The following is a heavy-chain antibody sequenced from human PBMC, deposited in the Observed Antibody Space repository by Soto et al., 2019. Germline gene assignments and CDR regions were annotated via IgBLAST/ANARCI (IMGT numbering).Heavy chain of an antibody. D-gene: IGHD6-6*01. CDR3: ARDSSSAGDWFDP. CDR2: IYHSVST. J-gene: IGHJ5*02. V-gene: IGHV4-38-2*02. CDR1: GYSINSDDY. Sequence: SETLSLTCTVSGYSINSDDYWGWIRQPPGKGLEWIASIYHSVSTFYNPSLKSRVTISVDKSKNQFSLKLSSVTAADTAVYYCARDSSSAGDWFDPWGQGTLVTVSS.